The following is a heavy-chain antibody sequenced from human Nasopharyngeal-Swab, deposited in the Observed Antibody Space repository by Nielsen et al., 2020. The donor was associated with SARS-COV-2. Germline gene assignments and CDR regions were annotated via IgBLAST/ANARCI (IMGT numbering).Heavy chain of an antibody. J-gene: IGHJ5*02. CDR2: IYYSGST. CDR3: AVSPVITVGWFDP. D-gene: IGHD3-22*01. CDR1: GGSVSSGSYY. V-gene: IGHV4-61*01. Sequence: SETLSLTCTVSGGSVSSGSYYWSWIRQPPGKGLEWIGYIYYSGSTNYNPSLKSRVTISVDTSKNQFSLKLSSVTAADTAVYYCAVSPVITVGWFDPWGQGTLVTVSS.